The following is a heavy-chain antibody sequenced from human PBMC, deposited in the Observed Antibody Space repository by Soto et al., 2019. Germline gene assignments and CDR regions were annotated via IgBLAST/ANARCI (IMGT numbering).Heavy chain of an antibody. J-gene: IGHJ4*02. CDR1: EFSFSSYA. V-gene: IGHV3-30-3*01. D-gene: IGHD3-9*01. CDR2: ISFNGNSL. CDR3: ARTFDTITYYFDY. Sequence: GGSLRLSCTDSEFSFSSYAMHWIRQSPGKGLEWVGVISFNGNSLHYADSVKDRFTIFRDNSKSTLYLQMNNMRTEDTAVYYCARTFDTITYYFDYWGQGTLVTVSS.